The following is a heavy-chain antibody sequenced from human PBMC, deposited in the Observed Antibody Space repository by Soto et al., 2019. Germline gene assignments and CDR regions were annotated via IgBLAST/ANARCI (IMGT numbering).Heavy chain of an antibody. CDR3: ARDLPYYSSSWPGIAVAGIGY. CDR1: GFTFSSYA. J-gene: IGHJ4*02. CDR2: ISYDGSNK. Sequence: PGGSVRLSCAASGFTFSSYAMHWVRQAPGKGLEWVAVISYDGSNKYYADSVKGRFTISRDNSKNTLYLQMNSQRAEDTAVYYCARDLPYYSSSWPGIAVAGIGYWGQGTLVTVSS. V-gene: IGHV3-30-3*01. D-gene: IGHD6-19*01.